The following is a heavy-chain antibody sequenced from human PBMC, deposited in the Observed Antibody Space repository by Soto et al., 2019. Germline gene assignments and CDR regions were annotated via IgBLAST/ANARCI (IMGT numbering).Heavy chain of an antibody. CDR2: ISGSGGST. CDR1: GFTFSSYA. V-gene: IGHV3-23*01. Sequence: GGSLRLSCAASGFTFSSYAMSWVRQAPGKGLEWVSAISGSGGSTYYADSVKGRFTISRDNSKNTLYLQMNSLRAEDTAVYYCAKDARRDTIFGVVIIPYYYYGMDVWGQGTTVTVPS. CDR3: AKDARRDTIFGVVIIPYYYYGMDV. D-gene: IGHD3-3*01. J-gene: IGHJ6*02.